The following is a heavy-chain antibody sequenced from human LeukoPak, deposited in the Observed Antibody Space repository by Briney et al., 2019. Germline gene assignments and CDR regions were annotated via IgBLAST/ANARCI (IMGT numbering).Heavy chain of an antibody. CDR3: ARDHGMDFWSGYHYFDY. CDR1: GYTFTDHY. J-gene: IGHJ4*02. CDR2: IKPDSGGT. D-gene: IGHD3-3*01. Sequence: ASVKVSCKASGYTFTDHYMHWVRQAPGQGLEWLGWIKPDSGGTNYAQKLQGRVTMTRDTSISTAYMELSRLRSDDTAVYYCARDHGMDFWSGYHYFDYWGQGTLVTVSS. V-gene: IGHV1-2*02.